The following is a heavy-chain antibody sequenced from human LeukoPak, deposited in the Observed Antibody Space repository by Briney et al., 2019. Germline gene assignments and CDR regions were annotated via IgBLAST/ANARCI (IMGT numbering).Heavy chain of an antibody. CDR2: ISAYNGNT. J-gene: IGHJ6*03. CDR1: GYTFTSYG. V-gene: IGHV1-18*01. CDR3: ARVAAYYDSSGYYSRDYYYMDV. Sequence: ASVKVSCXASGYTFTSYGISWVRQAPGQGLEWMVWISAYNGNTNYAQKLQGRVTMTTDTSTSTAYMELRSLRSDDTAVYYCARVAAYYDSSGYYSRDYYYMDVWGKGTTVTVSS. D-gene: IGHD3-22*01.